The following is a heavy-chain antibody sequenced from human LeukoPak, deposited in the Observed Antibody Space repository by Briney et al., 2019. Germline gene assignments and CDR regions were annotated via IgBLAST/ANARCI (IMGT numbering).Heavy chain of an antibody. V-gene: IGHV3-53*01. CDR3: ARDLASSGGY. Sequence: GGSLRLSCAASGFTFSNVWMSWVRQAPGKGLEWVSVIYSGGSTYYADSVKGRFTISRDNSKNTLYLQMNSLRAEDTAMYYCARDLASSGGYWGQGTLVTVSS. CDR2: IYSGGST. J-gene: IGHJ4*02. CDR1: GFTFSNVW. D-gene: IGHD3-10*01.